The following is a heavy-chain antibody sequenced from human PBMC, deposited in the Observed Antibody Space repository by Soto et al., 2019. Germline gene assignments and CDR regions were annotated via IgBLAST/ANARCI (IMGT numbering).Heavy chain of an antibody. CDR2: IYHSGST. D-gene: IGHD6-13*01. CDR3: ARAPTGSSWYYYYYYGMDV. J-gene: IGHJ6*02. V-gene: IGHV4-38-2*01. CDR1: GYSISSGYY. Sequence: LSLTCAVSGYSISSGYYLGWIRQPPGKGLEWIGSIYHSGSTYYNPSLKSRVTISVDTSKNQFSLKLSSVTAADTAVYYCARAPTGSSWYYYYYYGMDVWGQGTTVTVSS.